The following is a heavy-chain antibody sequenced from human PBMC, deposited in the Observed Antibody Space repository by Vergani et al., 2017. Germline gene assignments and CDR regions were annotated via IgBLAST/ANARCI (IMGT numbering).Heavy chain of an antibody. D-gene: IGHD3-10*01. CDR1: GGSISSSSYY. J-gene: IGHJ6*02. V-gene: IGHV4-39*01. CDR3: ARHDGIFGDSRSYYGMDV. Sequence: QLQLQESGPGLVKPSETLSLTCTVSGGSISSSSYYWGWIRQPPGKGLEWIGSIYYSGSTYYNPSLKSRVTISVDTSKNQFSLKLSSVTAADTAVYYYARHDGIFGDSRSYYGMDVWGQGTTVTVSS. CDR2: IYYSGST.